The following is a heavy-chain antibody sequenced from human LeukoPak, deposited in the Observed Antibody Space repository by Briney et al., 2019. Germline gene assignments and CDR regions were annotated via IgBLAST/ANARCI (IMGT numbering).Heavy chain of an antibody. Sequence: VGSLRLSCAASGFTFSDYYMSWIRQAPGKGLEWVSYISSSGSTIYYADSVKGRFTISRDNAKNSLYLQMNSLRAEDTAVYYCARGHSSSWYNWFDPWGQGTLVTVSS. D-gene: IGHD6-13*01. J-gene: IGHJ5*02. CDR1: GFTFSDYY. V-gene: IGHV3-11*01. CDR3: ARGHSSSWYNWFDP. CDR2: ISSSGSTI.